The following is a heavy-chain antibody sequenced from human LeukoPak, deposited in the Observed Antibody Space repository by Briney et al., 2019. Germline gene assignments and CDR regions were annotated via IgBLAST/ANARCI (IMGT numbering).Heavy chain of an antibody. Sequence: PSETLSLTCTVSGDSISDDYYTWMRQPPGKGLEWIGYIYYSGSTNYNPSLKSRVTISVDTSKNQFSLKLSSVTAADTAVYYCARDKAMVRGVIIATPYYYYGMDVWGQGTTVTVSS. CDR1: GDSISDDY. J-gene: IGHJ6*02. CDR2: IYYSGST. V-gene: IGHV4-59*12. CDR3: ARDKAMVRGVIIATPYYYYGMDV. D-gene: IGHD3-10*01.